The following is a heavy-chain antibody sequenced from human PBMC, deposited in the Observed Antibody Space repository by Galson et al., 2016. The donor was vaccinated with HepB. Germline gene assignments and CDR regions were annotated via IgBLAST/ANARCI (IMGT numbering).Heavy chain of an antibody. CDR3: ARVRCSTFRCQNWFDP. D-gene: IGHD2/OR15-2a*01. Sequence: SGDSVSSNSAAWTWIRQSPLRGLEWLGRTYYRSKWYNDYAVSVKSRISIHPDTSKNQFSLQLNYVTPEDTAVYYCARVRCSTFRCQNWFDPWGQGTLVTVSS. V-gene: IGHV6-1*01. CDR2: TYYRSKWYN. CDR1: GDSVSSNSAA. J-gene: IGHJ5*02.